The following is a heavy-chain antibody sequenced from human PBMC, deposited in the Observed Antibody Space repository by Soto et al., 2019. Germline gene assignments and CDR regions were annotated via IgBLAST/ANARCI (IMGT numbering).Heavy chain of an antibody. D-gene: IGHD1-26*01. J-gene: IGHJ6*02. V-gene: IGHV3-48*02. CDR1: GFTFSSYS. CDR2: ISGSSRTI. CDR3: ARLVGATAYDYYDMDV. Sequence: EVQLVESGGGLVQPGGSLRLSCAASGFTFSSYSMNWVRQAPGKGLEWVSYISGSSRTIYYADSVKGRFTISRDNAKNALYLQMSSLRDEDTAVEFCARLVGATAYDYYDMDVWGQGTTVTVSS.